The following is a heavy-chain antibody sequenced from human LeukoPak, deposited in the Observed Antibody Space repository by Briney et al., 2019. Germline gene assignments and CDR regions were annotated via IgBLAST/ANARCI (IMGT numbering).Heavy chain of an antibody. D-gene: IGHD2-2*01. CDR3: ARMRYCSSTSCYYYYMDV. CDR1: GFTVSTYD. J-gene: IGHJ6*03. CDR2: FGISGTI. V-gene: IGHV3-69-1*01. Sequence: TTGGSLRLSCAASGFTVSTYDMHWVRQAPGEGPEWIAYFGISGTIYYADSVRGRSTISRDNAKNSLYLQMNSLRAEDTALYHCARMRYCSSTSCYYYYMDVWGKGTTVTVSS.